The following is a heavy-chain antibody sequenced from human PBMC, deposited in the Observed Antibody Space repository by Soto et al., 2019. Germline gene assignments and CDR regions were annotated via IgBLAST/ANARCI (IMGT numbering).Heavy chain of an antibody. CDR2: IYYSGST. CDR1: GGYISSGGYY. V-gene: IGHV4-31*03. D-gene: IGHD6-13*01. J-gene: IGHJ4*02. Sequence: PSETLSLTCTVSGGYISSGGYYWSWIRQHPGKGLEWIGYIYYSGSTYYNPSLKSRVTISVDTSKNQFSLKLSSVTAADTAVYYCATHSSSWYEGVYWGQGTLVTVS. CDR3: ATHSSSWYEGVY.